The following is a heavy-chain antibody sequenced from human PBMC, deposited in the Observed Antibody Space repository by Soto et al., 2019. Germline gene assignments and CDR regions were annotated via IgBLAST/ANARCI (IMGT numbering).Heavy chain of an antibody. Sequence: GGSLRLSCAASGFTFSSYWMHWVRQAPGKGLVWVSRINSDGSSTSYADSVKGRFTISRDNAKNTLYLQMNSLRAEDTAVYFCSRDSGNYYYFGMDVWGQGTTVTVSS. CDR1: GFTFSSYW. CDR3: SRDSGNYYYFGMDV. CDR2: INSDGSST. V-gene: IGHV3-74*01. D-gene: IGHD1-26*01. J-gene: IGHJ6*02.